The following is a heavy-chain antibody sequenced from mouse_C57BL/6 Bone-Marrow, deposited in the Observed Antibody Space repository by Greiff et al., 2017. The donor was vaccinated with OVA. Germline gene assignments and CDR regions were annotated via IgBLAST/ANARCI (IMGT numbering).Heavy chain of an antibody. Sequence: VQLQQSGAELVRPGASVKLSCKASGYTFTDYYINWVKQRPGQGLEWIARIYPGSGNTYYNEKFKGKATLTAEKYPSTAYMQPSSLTSENSAVYFCARRGVYYGSRYGGGAMDYWGQGTSVTVSS. CDR1: GYTFTDYY. D-gene: IGHD1-1*01. J-gene: IGHJ4*01. V-gene: IGHV1-76*01. CDR3: ARRGVYYGSRYGGGAMDY. CDR2: IYPGSGNT.